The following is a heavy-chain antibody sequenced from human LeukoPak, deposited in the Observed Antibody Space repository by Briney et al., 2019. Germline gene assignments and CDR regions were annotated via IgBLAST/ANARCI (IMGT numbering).Heavy chain of an antibody. V-gene: IGHV1-46*01. D-gene: IGHD5-18*01. CDR1: GYTFTSYY. Sequence: ASVKVSCKASGYTFTSYYMHWVRQAPGQGLEWMGIINPSGGSTSYAQKFQGRVTMTRDMSTSTVYMELSSLRSDDTAVYYCARDYSGTAMAVDYWGQGTLVTVSS. CDR2: INPSGGST. J-gene: IGHJ4*02. CDR3: ARDYSGTAMAVDY.